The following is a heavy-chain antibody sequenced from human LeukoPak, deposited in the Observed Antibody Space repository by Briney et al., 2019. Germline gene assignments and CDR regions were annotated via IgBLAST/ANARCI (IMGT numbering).Heavy chain of an antibody. Sequence: SETLSLTCTVSGYSISSGYYWGWIRQPPGKGLEHIGSVSHSGSTFYNPSLKSRVTISVDTSKNQFSLKLSSVTAADTAVYYCARGSPIYYYDSSGYYSILSYFDYWGQGTLVTVSS. CDR2: VSHSGST. CDR1: GYSISSGYY. V-gene: IGHV4-38-2*02. J-gene: IGHJ4*02. D-gene: IGHD3-22*01. CDR3: ARGSPIYYYDSSGYYSILSYFDY.